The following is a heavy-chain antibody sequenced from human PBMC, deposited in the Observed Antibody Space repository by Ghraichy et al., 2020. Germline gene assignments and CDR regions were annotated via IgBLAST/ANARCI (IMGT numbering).Heavy chain of an antibody. CDR2: IIPIFGTA. D-gene: IGHD6-25*01. Sequence: SVKVSCKASGGTFSSYAISWVRQAPGQGLEWMGGIIPIFGTANYAQKFQGRVTITADESTSTAYMELSSLRSEDTAVYYCAMGGQRGTPLSLGGYWGQGTLVTVSS. V-gene: IGHV1-69*13. J-gene: IGHJ4*02. CDR1: GGTFSSYA. CDR3: AMGGQRGTPLSLGGY.